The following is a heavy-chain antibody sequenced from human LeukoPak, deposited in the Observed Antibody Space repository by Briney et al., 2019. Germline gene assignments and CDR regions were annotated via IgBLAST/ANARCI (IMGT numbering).Heavy chain of an antibody. D-gene: IGHD6-13*01. V-gene: IGHV5-51*01. CDR1: GYSFTSYW. CDR2: IYPGDSDT. CDR3: ARHGLDIAAAGTLDYYYYGMDV. J-gene: IGHJ6*02. Sequence: GESLKISCKGSGYSFTSYWIGWVRQMPGKGLEWMGIIYPGDSDTRYSPSFQGQVTISADKSISTAYLQWSSLKASDTAMYYCARHGLDIAAAGTLDYYYYGMDVWGQGTTVTVSS.